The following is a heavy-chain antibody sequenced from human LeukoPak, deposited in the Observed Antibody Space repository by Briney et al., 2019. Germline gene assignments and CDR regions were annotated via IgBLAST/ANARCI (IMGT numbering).Heavy chain of an antibody. D-gene: IGHD4-17*01. CDR2: INHSGST. CDR3: ARGGGYGDRFHYYYYMDV. Sequence: SETLSLTCAVYGGSFSGYYWSWIRQPPGKGLEWIGEINHSGSTNYNPSLKSRVTISVDTSKNQFSLKLSSVTAADTAVYYCARGGGYGDRFHYYYYMDVWGKGTTVAVSS. V-gene: IGHV4-34*01. CDR1: GGSFSGYY. J-gene: IGHJ6*03.